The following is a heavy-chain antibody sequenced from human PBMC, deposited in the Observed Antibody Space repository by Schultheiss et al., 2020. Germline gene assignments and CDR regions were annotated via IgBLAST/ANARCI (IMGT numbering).Heavy chain of an antibody. D-gene: IGHD3-22*01. J-gene: IGHJ4*02. Sequence: GGSLRLSCAASGFTFSSYGMHWVRQAPGKGLEWVGRIKSKTDGGTTDYAAPVKGRFTISRDDSKNTLYLQMNSLKTEDTAVYYCTTEVVVVTLGSYYFDYWGQGTLVTVSS. CDR2: IKSKTDGGTT. V-gene: IGHV3-15*01. CDR1: GFTFSSYG. CDR3: TTEVVVVTLGSYYFDY.